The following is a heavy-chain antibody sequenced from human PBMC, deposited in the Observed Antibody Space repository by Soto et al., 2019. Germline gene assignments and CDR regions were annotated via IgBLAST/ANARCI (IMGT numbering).Heavy chain of an antibody. CDR1: GYTFTSYG. CDR3: ARDRLRYCSSTSCYGDI. J-gene: IGHJ3*02. Sequence: GASVKVSCMASGYTFTSYGISWVRQAPGQGLEWMGWISAYNGNTNYAQKLQGRVTMTTDTSTSTAYMELRSLRSDDTAVYYCARDRLRYCSSTSCYGDIWGQGTMVTVSS. CDR2: ISAYNGNT. V-gene: IGHV1-18*01. D-gene: IGHD2-2*01.